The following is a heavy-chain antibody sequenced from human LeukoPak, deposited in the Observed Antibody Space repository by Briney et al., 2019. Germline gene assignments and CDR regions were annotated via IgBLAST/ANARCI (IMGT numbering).Heavy chain of an antibody. CDR1: GFTFITYA. V-gene: IGHV3-20*04. Sequence: GGSLRLSCAASGFTFITYAMSWVRQAPGKGLEWVSGTNWNGGSTGYADSVKGRFTISRDNAKNSLYLQMNSLRAEDTALYYCARDTSSSYGSGSDYWGQGTLVTVSS. CDR3: ARDTSSSYGSGSDY. J-gene: IGHJ4*02. CDR2: TNWNGGST. D-gene: IGHD3-10*01.